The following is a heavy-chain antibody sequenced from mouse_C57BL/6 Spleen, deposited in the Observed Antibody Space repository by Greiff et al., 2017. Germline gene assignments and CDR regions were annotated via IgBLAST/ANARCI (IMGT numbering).Heavy chain of an antibody. CDR3: ARSQDYYGSRVFAY. Sequence: VHLVESGAELVKPGASVKISCKASGYAFSSYWMNWVKQRPGKGLEWIGQIYPGDGDTNYNGKFKGKATLTADKSSSTAYMQLSSLTSEDSAVYFCARSQDYYGSRVFAYWGQGTLVTVSA. V-gene: IGHV1-80*01. CDR1: GYAFSSYW. CDR2: IYPGDGDT. D-gene: IGHD1-1*01. J-gene: IGHJ3*01.